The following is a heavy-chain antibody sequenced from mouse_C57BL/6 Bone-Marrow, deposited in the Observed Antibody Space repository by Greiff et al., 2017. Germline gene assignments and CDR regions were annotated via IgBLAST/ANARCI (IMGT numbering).Heavy chain of an antibody. Sequence: QVQLQQSGPELVRPGVSVKISCKGSGYTFTDYAMHWVKQSHAKSLEWIGVISTYYGDASYNQKVKDKATMTVDKSYSTAYMELARLTSGDSAVYYCARLIYYGNRYAMDYWGQGTSVTVSS. CDR3: ARLIYYGNRYAMDY. V-gene: IGHV1-67*01. CDR1: GYTFTDYA. CDR2: ISTYYGDA. J-gene: IGHJ4*01. D-gene: IGHD2-1*01.